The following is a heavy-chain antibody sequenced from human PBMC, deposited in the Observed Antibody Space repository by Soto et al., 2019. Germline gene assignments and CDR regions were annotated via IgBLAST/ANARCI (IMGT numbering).Heavy chain of an antibody. V-gene: IGHV4-38-2*02. D-gene: IGHD1-20*01. CDR3: TTDLRITGSHFDY. Sequence: PSETLSLTCTVSGYSISSGSYWGWIRQPPGKGPEWIASIYHGGTTFYNPSLKSRVTVSVDKSNNQFSLKLRSVTAADTAVYYCTTDLRITGSHFDYWGQGTLVTVSS. CDR1: GYSISSGSY. J-gene: IGHJ4*02. CDR2: IYHGGTT.